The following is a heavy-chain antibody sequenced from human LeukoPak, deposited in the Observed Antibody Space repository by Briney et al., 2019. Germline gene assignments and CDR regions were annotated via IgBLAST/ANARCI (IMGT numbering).Heavy chain of an antibody. D-gene: IGHD3-10*01. CDR3: ARVGSLLWFGESLENRYGMDV. CDR2: VNPNSCNT. Sequence: ASVKFSCKASGYTFTSYDINWVRQATGQGLELMGWVNPNSCNTGYSQKFQGRVTMTRNHSISTAYIEMRSMRSEDTAVYYCARVGSLLWFGESLENRYGMDVWGQGTTVTVSS. CDR1: GYTFTSYD. V-gene: IGHV1-8*01. J-gene: IGHJ6*02.